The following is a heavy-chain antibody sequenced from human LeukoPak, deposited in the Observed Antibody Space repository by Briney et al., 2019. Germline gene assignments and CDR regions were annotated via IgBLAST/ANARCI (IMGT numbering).Heavy chain of an antibody. Sequence: SETPSLTCTVSGGSISSYYWSWIRQPPGKGLEWIGYIYYSGSTNYNPSLKSRVTISVDTSKNQFSLKLSSVTAADTAVYYCARSYDFWSGYDAFDIWGQGTMVTVSS. CDR3: ARSYDFWSGYDAFDI. D-gene: IGHD3-3*01. J-gene: IGHJ3*02. V-gene: IGHV4-59*01. CDR2: IYYSGST. CDR1: GGSISSYY.